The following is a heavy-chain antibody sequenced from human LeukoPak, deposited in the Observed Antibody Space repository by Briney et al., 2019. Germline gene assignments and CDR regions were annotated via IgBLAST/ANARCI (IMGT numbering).Heavy chain of an antibody. Sequence: GASVKVSCKASGYTFIHYYMHWVRQARGQGLEWMGRIDGETGNTRYAQNFQGRVTMTTDTSTSTAYMELRSLRSDDTAVYYCALEMATAVAYFDYWGQGTLVTVSS. CDR3: ALEMATAVAYFDY. V-gene: IGHV1-46*01. CDR2: IDGETGNT. CDR1: GYTFIHYY. D-gene: IGHD5-24*01. J-gene: IGHJ4*02.